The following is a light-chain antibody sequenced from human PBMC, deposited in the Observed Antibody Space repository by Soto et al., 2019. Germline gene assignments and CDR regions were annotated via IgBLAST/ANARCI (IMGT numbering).Light chain of an antibody. CDR3: SSYTSSSTLV. CDR2: EVI. V-gene: IGLV2-14*01. CDR1: SSDVGAYNY. Sequence: QSVLTQPASVSGSPGQSITISCTATSSDVGAYNYVSWYQQYPGKAPKLMIYEVINRPSGVSNRFSGSKSGNTASLIISELQAEDEADYYCSSYTSSSTLVFGGGTKVTVL. J-gene: IGLJ2*01.